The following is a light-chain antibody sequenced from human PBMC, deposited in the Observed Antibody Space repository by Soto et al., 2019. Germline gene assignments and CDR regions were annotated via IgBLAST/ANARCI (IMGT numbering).Light chain of an antibody. Sequence: QSVLTQPPSASGSPGQSVTISCTGASSDVGGSSYVSWYQQHPGKAPKLMIYEGSKRPSGVPDRFSGSKSGNTASLTVSGLQAEDEADYYCSSYGGSNNLVFGGGTQLTVL. V-gene: IGLV2-8*01. CDR2: EGS. J-gene: IGLJ7*01. CDR3: SSYGGSNNLV. CDR1: SSDVGGSSY.